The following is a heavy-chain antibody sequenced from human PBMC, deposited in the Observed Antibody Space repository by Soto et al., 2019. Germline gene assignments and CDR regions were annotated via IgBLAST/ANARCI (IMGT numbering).Heavy chain of an antibody. V-gene: IGHV3-23*01. CDR3: VKGSATSRPYYFDH. J-gene: IGHJ4*02. CDR1: GFSFSNYA. CDR2: IIGAGDDT. Sequence: VGSLRLSCAASGFSFSNYAMSWVRQAPGKGLEWVSAIIGAGDDTFHADSVKGRLTISRDNSKNTLFLQMNSLRADDTALYYCVKGSATSRPYYFDHWGQGTLVTVSS.